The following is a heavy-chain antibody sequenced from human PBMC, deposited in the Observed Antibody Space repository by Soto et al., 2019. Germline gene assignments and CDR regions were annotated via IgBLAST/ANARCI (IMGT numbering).Heavy chain of an antibody. D-gene: IGHD2-15*01. CDR2: IWYDGSNK. V-gene: IGHV3-33*01. Sequence: GGSLRLSCAASGFTFSSYGMHWVRQAPGKGLEWVAVIWYDGSNKYYADSVKGRFTISRDNSKNTLYLQMNSLRAEDTAVYYCARDAMGGYCSGGSCHIDYWGQGTLVTVSS. CDR3: ARDAMGGYCSGGSCHIDY. J-gene: IGHJ4*02. CDR1: GFTFSSYG.